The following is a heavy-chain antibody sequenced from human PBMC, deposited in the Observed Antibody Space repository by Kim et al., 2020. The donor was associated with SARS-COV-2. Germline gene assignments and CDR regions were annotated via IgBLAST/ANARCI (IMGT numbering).Heavy chain of an antibody. CDR2: ISSSSSTI. V-gene: IGHV3-48*01. Sequence: GGSLRLSCAASGFTFSSYSMNWVRQAPGKGLEWVSYISSSSSTIYYADSVTGRFTISRDNAKKSLYLQMNSLRAEDTAVYYCACVRGGGGYYYYGLDIWGQGTTVTVSS. J-gene: IGHJ6*02. CDR1: GFTFSSYS. D-gene: IGHD3-10*02. CDR3: ACVRGGGGYYYYGLDI.